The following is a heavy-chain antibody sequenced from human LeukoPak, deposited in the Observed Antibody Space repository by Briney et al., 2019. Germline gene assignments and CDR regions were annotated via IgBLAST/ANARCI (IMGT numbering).Heavy chain of an antibody. V-gene: IGHV4-39*07. D-gene: IGHD3-10*01. CDR3: LAYDSGNYRAYFDS. CDR2: IYYSGSKT. Sequence: SETLSLTCTVSGGSISSSSYCWGWVRQPPGKGLEWIASIYYSGSKTFYNPSLKSRVTISGDTSNNQFSLNLNSVTAADTAVFYCLAYDSGNYRAYFDSWGQGIMVTVSS. J-gene: IGHJ4*02. CDR1: GGSISSSSYC.